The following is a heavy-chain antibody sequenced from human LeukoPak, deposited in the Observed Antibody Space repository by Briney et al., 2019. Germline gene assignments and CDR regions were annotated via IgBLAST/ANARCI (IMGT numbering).Heavy chain of an antibody. Sequence: PSETLSLTCTVSGGSISSSSYYWGWIRQPPGKGLEWIGSIYYSGSTYYNPSLKSRVTISVDTSKNQFSLKLSSVTAADTAVYYCARHARGYGRFDYWGQGTLVTVSS. D-gene: IGHD5-12*01. V-gene: IGHV4-39*01. CDR2: IYYSGST. CDR1: GGSISSSSYY. J-gene: IGHJ4*02. CDR3: ARHARGYGRFDY.